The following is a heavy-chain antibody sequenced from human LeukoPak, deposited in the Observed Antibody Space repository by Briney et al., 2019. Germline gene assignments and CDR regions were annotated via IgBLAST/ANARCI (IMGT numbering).Heavy chain of an antibody. Sequence: GGSLRLSCAASGFSFDDYAMHWVRQAPGKGLEWLSIISWNSGYIGYADSVKGRFTISRDNAKKSLDLQMNSLRAEDTAFYYCAKVRGTYSSGYFFDYWGQGTLVTVSS. J-gene: IGHJ4*02. CDR3: AKVRGTYSSGYFFDY. CDR2: ISWNSGYI. V-gene: IGHV3-9*01. CDR1: GFSFDDYA. D-gene: IGHD6-19*01.